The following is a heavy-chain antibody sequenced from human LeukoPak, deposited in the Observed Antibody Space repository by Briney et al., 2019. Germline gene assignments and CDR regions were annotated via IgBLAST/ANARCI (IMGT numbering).Heavy chain of an antibody. V-gene: IGHV3-21*01. J-gene: IGHJ4*02. Sequence: GGSRRLSCAASGFTFSSYTMNWLRQAPGKGLEWVSSISSSRSSIYYADSMKGRFTISRDNAKNSLYLQMSSLRAEDTAVYYCAKSFWWFGEFSPFDYWGQGTLVTVSS. D-gene: IGHD3-10*01. CDR1: GFTFSSYT. CDR2: ISSSRSSI. CDR3: AKSFWWFGEFSPFDY.